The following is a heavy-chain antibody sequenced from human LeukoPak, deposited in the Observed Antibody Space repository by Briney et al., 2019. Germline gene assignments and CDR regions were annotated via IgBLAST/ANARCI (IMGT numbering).Heavy chain of an antibody. CDR3: ARGLAPYYFDY. J-gene: IGHJ4*02. D-gene: IGHD6-19*01. V-gene: IGHV4-59*12. Sequence: SETLSLTCTVSGGSISSYYWSWIRQPPGKGLEWIGEIYHSGSTNYNPSLKSRVTISVDKSKNQFSLKLGSVTAADTAVYYCARGLAPYYFDYWGQGTLVTVSS. CDR2: IYHSGST. CDR1: GGSISSYY.